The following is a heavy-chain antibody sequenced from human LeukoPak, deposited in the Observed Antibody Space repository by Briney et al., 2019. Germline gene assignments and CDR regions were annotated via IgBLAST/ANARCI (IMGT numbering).Heavy chain of an antibody. D-gene: IGHD1-14*01. V-gene: IGHV4-39*07. Sequence: SETLSLTCTVSGGSIRSSTYYWGWIRQPPGRGLEWIGSFYYSGSTYYNPSLKSRVTISVDASKNQFSLKLSSVTAADTAVYYCARDHTGDVSPSYWGQGTLVTVSS. CDR2: FYYSGST. J-gene: IGHJ4*02. CDR1: GGSIRSSTYY. CDR3: ARDHTGDVSPSY.